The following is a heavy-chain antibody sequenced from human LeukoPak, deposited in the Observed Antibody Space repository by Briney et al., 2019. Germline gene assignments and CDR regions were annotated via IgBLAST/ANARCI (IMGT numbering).Heavy chain of an antibody. CDR3: ARAREYCSSTSCLIYYFDY. CDR1: GFTFSSYG. J-gene: IGHJ4*02. V-gene: IGHV3-30*02. D-gene: IGHD2-2*01. Sequence: GGSLRLSCAASGFTFSSYGMHWVRQAPGKGLEWVAFIRYDGSNKYYADSVKGRFTISRDNSKNTLYLQMNSLRAEDTAVYYCARAREYCSSTSCLIYYFDYWGQGTLVTVSS. CDR2: IRYDGSNK.